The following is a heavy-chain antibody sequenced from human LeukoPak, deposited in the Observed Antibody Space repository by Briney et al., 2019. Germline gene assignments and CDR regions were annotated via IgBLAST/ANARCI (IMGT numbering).Heavy chain of an antibody. CDR1: GFTFSSYA. Sequence: GRSLRLSCAASGFTFSSYAMHWVRQAPGKGLEWVAVISYDGSNKYYADSVKGRFTISRDNSKNTLYLQMNSLRAEDTAGYYCARGALGVFDYWGQGTLVTVSS. J-gene: IGHJ4*02. CDR3: ARGALGVFDY. V-gene: IGHV3-30*04. D-gene: IGHD3-16*01. CDR2: ISYDGSNK.